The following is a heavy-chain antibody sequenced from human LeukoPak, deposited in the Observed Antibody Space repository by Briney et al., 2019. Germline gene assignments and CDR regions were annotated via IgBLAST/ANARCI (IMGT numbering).Heavy chain of an antibody. D-gene: IGHD6-19*01. CDR1: GYTFTSYY. CDR3: ASIGWLVRGAGYYYYYMDV. V-gene: IGHV1-69*13. Sequence: GASVKVSCKASGYTFTSYYMHWVRQAPGQGLEWMGGIIPIFGTANYAQKFQGRVTITADESTSTAYMELSSLRSEDTAVYYCASIGWLVRGAGYYYYYMDVWGKGTTVTISS. CDR2: IIPIFGTA. J-gene: IGHJ6*03.